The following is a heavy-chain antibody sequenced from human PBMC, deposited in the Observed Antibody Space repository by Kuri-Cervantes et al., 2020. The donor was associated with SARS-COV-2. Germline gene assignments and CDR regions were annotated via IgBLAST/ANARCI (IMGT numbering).Heavy chain of an antibody. J-gene: IGHJ4*02. CDR3: ARERSGSYDY. V-gene: IGHV3-20*01. Sequence: ETLSLTCTVSGGSISSGGYYWSWVRQAPGKGLDWVSGINWNGGSTGYADSVRCRFTISRDNAKNSLYLQMNSLRAEDTALYHCARERSGSYDYWGQGTLVTVSS. CDR2: INWNGGST. D-gene: IGHD1-26*01. CDR1: GGSISSGGYY.